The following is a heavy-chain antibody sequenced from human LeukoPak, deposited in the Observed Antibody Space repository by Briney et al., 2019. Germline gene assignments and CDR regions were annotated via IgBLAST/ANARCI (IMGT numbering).Heavy chain of an antibody. D-gene: IGHD3-10*01. J-gene: IGHJ4*02. CDR2: INHSGST. CDR3: ARSRGVTMVRGVPYYFDY. V-gene: IGHV4-34*01. Sequence: SETLSLTCAVYGGSFSGYYWSWIRQPPGKGLEWIGEINHSGSTNYNPSLMSRVTISVDTSKNQFSLKLSSVTAADTAVYYCARSRGVTMVRGVPYYFDYWGQGTLVTVSS. CDR1: GGSFSGYY.